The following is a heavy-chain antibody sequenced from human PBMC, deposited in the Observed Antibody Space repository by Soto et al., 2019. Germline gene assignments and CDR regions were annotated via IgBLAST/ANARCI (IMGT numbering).Heavy chain of an antibody. CDR2: IIPIFGTA. Sequence: SVKVSCKASGGTSSSYAISWVRQAPGQGLEWMGGIIPIFGTANYAQKFQGRVTITADESTSTAYMELSSLRSEDTAVYYCARDLEESSYYYGMDVWGQGTTVTVSS. CDR1: GGTSSSYA. V-gene: IGHV1-69*13. J-gene: IGHJ6*02. D-gene: IGHD3-16*01. CDR3: ARDLEESSYYYGMDV.